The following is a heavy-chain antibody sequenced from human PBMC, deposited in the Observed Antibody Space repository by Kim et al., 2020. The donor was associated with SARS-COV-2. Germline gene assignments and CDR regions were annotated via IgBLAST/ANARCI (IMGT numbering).Heavy chain of an antibody. CDR2: ISWNSGSI. CDR1: GFTFDDYA. Sequence: GGSLRLSCAASGFTFDDYAMHWVRQAPGKGREWVSGISWNSGSIGYADSVKGRFTISRDNAKNSLYLQMNSLRAEDTALYYCAKLGELSIDYWGQGTLVTVSS. D-gene: IGHD3-10*01. CDR3: AKLGELSIDY. J-gene: IGHJ4*02. V-gene: IGHV3-9*01.